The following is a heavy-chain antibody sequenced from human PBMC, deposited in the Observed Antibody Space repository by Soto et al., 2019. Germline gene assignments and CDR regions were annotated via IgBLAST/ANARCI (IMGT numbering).Heavy chain of an antibody. V-gene: IGHV1-18*01. D-gene: IGHD6-19*01. CDR2: ISAYNGNT. Sequence: ASVKVSCKASGYTFTSYGISWVRQAPGQGLEWMGWISAYNGNTNYAQKLQGRVTMTTDTSTSTAYMELRSLRSDATAAYYCARARYSGSGWYSMWFDPWGQGTLVTVSS. CDR3: ARARYSGSGWYSMWFDP. CDR1: GYTFTSYG. J-gene: IGHJ5*02.